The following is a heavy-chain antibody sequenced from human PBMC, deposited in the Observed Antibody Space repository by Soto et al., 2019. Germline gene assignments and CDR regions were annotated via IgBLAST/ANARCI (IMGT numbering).Heavy chain of an antibody. V-gene: IGHV3-7*03. J-gene: IGHJ1*01. CDR2: IKQDANEK. D-gene: IGHD3-3*01. Sequence: GGSLRLSCVASGFTFGSSWLSWVRQAPGKGLEWVANIKQDANEKYYMDSVKGRFTISRDNARNELFLQMDSLRVEDTAVYYFATDKHDVWNGYYLEYSDNGGQGALVTVSS. CDR3: ATDKHDVWNGYYLEYSDN. CDR1: GFTFGSSW.